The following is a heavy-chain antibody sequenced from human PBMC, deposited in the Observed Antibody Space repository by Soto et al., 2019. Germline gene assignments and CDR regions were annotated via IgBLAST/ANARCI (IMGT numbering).Heavy chain of an antibody. CDR3: AVASYYDNYFDY. CDR1: GFTFSSYA. J-gene: IGHJ4*02. V-gene: IGHV3-23*01. Sequence: LRLSCAASGFTFSSYAMSWVRQAPGKGLEWVSAISGSGGSTYYADSVKGRFTISRDNSKNTLYLQMNSLRAEDTAVYYCAVASYYDNYFDYWGQGTLVTVSS. D-gene: IGHD3-22*01. CDR2: ISGSGGST.